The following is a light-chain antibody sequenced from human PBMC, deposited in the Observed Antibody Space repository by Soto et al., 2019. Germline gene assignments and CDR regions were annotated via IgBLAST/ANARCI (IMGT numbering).Light chain of an antibody. CDR3: QQYGSSPYT. J-gene: IGKJ2*01. V-gene: IGKV3-20*01. Sequence: EVVLTQSPGTLSLSPGERATLSCRASQSVSSSYLAWYQQKPGQAPRLLIYGASSRATDFPDRFSGSGSGTRFTLTISRLEPEDFAVYYCQQYGSSPYTFGQGTKLEIK. CDR1: QSVSSSY. CDR2: GAS.